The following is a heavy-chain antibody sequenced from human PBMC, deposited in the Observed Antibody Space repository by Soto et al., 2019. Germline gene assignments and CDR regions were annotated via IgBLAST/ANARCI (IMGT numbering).Heavy chain of an antibody. J-gene: IGHJ2*01. CDR2: IIPILGIA. CDR1: GGTFSSYT. CDR3: ARVICSSTSCYSGWYFDL. V-gene: IGHV1-69*02. Sequence: QVQLVQSGAEVKKPGSSVKVSCKASGGTFSSYTISWVRQAPGQGLEWMGRIIPILGIANYAQKFQGRVTITGDKSTSTAYTEVSSLRSEDTAVYSCARVICSSTSCYSGWYFDLWGRGTLVTVSS. D-gene: IGHD2-2*01.